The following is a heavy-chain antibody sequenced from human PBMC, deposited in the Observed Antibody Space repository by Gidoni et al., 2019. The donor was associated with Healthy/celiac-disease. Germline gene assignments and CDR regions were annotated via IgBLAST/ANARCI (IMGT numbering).Heavy chain of an antibody. CDR2: ISYDGSNK. CDR3: AKELGGAADWFDP. V-gene: IGHV3-30*18. D-gene: IGHD6-13*01. CDR1: GFTFSSYG. Sequence: QVQLVASGGGVVQPGRSLRLSCAASGFTFSSYGMHWVRQAPGKGLGWVAVISYDGSNKDYADSVKGRFTISRDNSKNTLYLQMNSLRAEDTAVYYCAKELGGAADWFDPWGQGTLVTVSS. J-gene: IGHJ5*02.